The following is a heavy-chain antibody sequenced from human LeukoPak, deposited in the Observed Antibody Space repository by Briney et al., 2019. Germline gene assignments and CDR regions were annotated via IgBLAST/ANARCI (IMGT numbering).Heavy chain of an antibody. CDR1: GFTFRNYN. CDR3: ATSGTGRYFAGAFDI. D-gene: IGHD3-9*01. V-gene: IGHV3-21*01. Sequence: GGSLRLSCAASGFTFRNYNMNWVRQPPGKGLDWISSIFSSTNYIYYANSVKGRFTISRDNAKNSLYLQMNSLRAEDTAVYYCATSGTGRYFAGAFDIWGQGTMVTVSS. CDR2: IFSSTNYI. J-gene: IGHJ3*02.